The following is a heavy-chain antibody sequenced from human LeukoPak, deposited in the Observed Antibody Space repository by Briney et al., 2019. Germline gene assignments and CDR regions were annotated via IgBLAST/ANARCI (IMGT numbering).Heavy chain of an antibody. CDR2: IWYDGTSK. V-gene: IGHV3-33*08. Sequence: GESLRLSCATSGFTFSNYGMNWVRQAPGKGLEWVAVIWYDGTSKDYADSVKGRFTFSRDNSKNTLYLQMNSLTVEDTAVYYCARSQSSSLIDYWGQGTLVTVSS. CDR1: GFTFSNYG. CDR3: ARSQSSSLIDY. J-gene: IGHJ4*02. D-gene: IGHD6-13*01.